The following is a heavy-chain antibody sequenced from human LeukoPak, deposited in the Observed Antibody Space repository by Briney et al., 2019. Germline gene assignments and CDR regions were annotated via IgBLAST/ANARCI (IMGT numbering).Heavy chain of an antibody. CDR1: GYTFISYA. Sequence: ASVKVSCKASGYTFISYAMHWVRQAPGQRLEWMGWINAGNGNTKYSQKFQGRVTITRDTSASTAHMDLSSLRSEDTAVYYCASSITATILGLDFWGQGTLVTVSS. D-gene: IGHD1-7*01. J-gene: IGHJ4*02. CDR2: INAGNGNT. CDR3: ASSITATILGLDF. V-gene: IGHV1-3*01.